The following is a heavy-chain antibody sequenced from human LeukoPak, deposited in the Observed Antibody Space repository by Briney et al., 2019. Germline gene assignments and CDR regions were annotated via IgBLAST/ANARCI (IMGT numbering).Heavy chain of an antibody. V-gene: IGHV4-34*01. Sequence: SETLSLTCTVSGGSISSYYWSWIRQPPGKGLEWIGEINHSGSTNYNPSLKSRVTISVDTSKNQFSLKLSSVTAADTAMYYCARDQGTTGNDCWGQGTLVTVSS. CDR3: ARDQGTTGNDC. CDR1: GGSISSYY. D-gene: IGHD4-17*01. J-gene: IGHJ4*02. CDR2: INHSGST.